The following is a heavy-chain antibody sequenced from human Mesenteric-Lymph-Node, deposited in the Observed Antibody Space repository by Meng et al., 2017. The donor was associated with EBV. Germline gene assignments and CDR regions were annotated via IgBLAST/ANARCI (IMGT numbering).Heavy chain of an antibody. D-gene: IGHD1-1*01. CDR1: GYTFTSYG. CDR2: ISVHDGNT. V-gene: IGHV1-18*01. CDR3: ARGSTTNWRDY. Sequence: QVQLVQSGAEVREPGASVTVSCKASGYTFTSYGISWVRQAPGQGLEWMGWISVHDGNTRYAQKVQGRVTMATDTSTSTGYMELRSLTSDDTAVYYCARGSTTNWRDYWGQGTLVTVSS. J-gene: IGHJ4*02.